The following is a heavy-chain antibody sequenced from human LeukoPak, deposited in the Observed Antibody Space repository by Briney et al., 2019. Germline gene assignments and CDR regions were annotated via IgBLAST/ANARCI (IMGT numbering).Heavy chain of an antibody. Sequence: ASVKVSCKASGYTFTSYGISWVRQAPGQGLGWMGWISAYNGNTNYAQKLQGRVTMTTDTSTSTAYMELRSLRSDDTAVYYCARDLEYYDSSGYYHTFDYWGQGTLVTVSS. J-gene: IGHJ4*02. CDR2: ISAYNGNT. V-gene: IGHV1-18*01. D-gene: IGHD3-22*01. CDR3: ARDLEYYDSSGYYHTFDY. CDR1: GYTFTSYG.